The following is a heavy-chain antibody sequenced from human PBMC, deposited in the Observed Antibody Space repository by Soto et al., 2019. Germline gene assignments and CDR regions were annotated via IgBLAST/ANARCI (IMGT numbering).Heavy chain of an antibody. D-gene: IGHD2-15*01. Sequence: SETLSLTCTVSGGSISSSSYYWGWIRQPPGKGLEWIGSIYYSGSPYYNSSLKSRVTVSLDTSKNQFSLKLSSVTAADTAVYYCARRWGSAADYWGQGTRVTVS. V-gene: IGHV4-39*01. CDR2: IYYSGSP. CDR1: GGSISSSSYY. J-gene: IGHJ4*02. CDR3: ARRWGSAADY.